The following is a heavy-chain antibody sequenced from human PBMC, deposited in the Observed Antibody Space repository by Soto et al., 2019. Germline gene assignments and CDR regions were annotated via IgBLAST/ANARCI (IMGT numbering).Heavy chain of an antibody. CDR2: ISGSSSTI. J-gene: IGHJ6*02. Sequence: LRLSCAASGFTFSRTSMTWVRQAPGKGLEWVSHISGSSSTIYYTDSVKGRFTVSRDNAKNSLYLQMNSLRDEDTAVYFCAKTSLRVYYYGMDVWGQGITGTV. CDR3: AKTSLRVYYYGMDV. CDR1: GFTFSRTS. V-gene: IGHV3-48*02.